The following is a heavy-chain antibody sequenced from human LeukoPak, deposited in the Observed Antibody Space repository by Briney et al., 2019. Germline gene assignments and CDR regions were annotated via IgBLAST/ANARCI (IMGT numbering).Heavy chain of an antibody. CDR1: GYTFTGYY. CDR2: INPNSGGT. Sequence: ASVKVSCKASGYTFTGYYMHWVRQAPGQGLEWMGWINPNSGGTNYAQKFQGRVTITADESTSTAYMELSSLRSEDTAVYHCAGPPPRGSRWTYYYYYMDVWGKGTTVTISS. J-gene: IGHJ6*03. D-gene: IGHD3-10*01. CDR3: AGPPPRGSRWTYYYYYMDV. V-gene: IGHV1-2*02.